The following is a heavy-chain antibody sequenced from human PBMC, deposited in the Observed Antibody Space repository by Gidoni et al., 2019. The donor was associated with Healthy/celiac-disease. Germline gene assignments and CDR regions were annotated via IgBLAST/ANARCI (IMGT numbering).Heavy chain of an antibody. CDR3: AKDQQQLVICYYGMDV. J-gene: IGHJ6*02. D-gene: IGHD6-13*01. V-gene: IGHV3-30*18. CDR1: GFTFSSYG. Sequence: QVQLVESGGGVVQPGRSLRLTCAASGFTFSSYGMNWVRQAPGKGLEWMAVISYDGSNKYYAESVKGRVTISGDNSKSTLYLQMSSLRAEDTAVYYCAKDQQQLVICYYGMDVWGQGTTVTVSS. CDR2: ISYDGSNK.